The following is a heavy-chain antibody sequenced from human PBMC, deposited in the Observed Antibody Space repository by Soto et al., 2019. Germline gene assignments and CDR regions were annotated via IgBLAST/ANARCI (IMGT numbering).Heavy chain of an antibody. CDR3: ARNAARPLYYYYYGMDV. V-gene: IGHV3-48*03. CDR1: GFTFSSYE. Sequence: GGSLRLSCAASGFTFSSYEMNWVRQAPGKGLEWVSYISSSGSTIYYADSVKGRFTISRDNAKNSLYLQMNSLRAEDTAVYYCARNAARPLYYYYYGMDVWGQGTTATVSS. D-gene: IGHD6-6*01. J-gene: IGHJ6*02. CDR2: ISSSGSTI.